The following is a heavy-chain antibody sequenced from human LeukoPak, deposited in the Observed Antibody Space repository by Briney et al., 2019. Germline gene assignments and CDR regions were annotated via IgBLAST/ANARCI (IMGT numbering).Heavy chain of an antibody. D-gene: IGHD2-15*01. CDR1: GFTFSSYG. CDR3: ATVDCSGGSCYPFYFDY. V-gene: IGHV3-33*03. Sequence: GRSLRLSCAASGFTFSSYGMHWVRQAPGKGLEWVAFIRYDGSNKYYADSVKGRFTVSRDNAKNSLYLHMNSLRADDTAVYYCATVDCSGGSCYPFYFDYWGLGTRVTVSS. CDR2: IRYDGSNK. J-gene: IGHJ4*02.